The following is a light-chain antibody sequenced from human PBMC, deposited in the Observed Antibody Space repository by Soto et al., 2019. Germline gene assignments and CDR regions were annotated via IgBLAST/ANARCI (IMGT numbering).Light chain of an antibody. CDR1: QDINKN. V-gene: IGKV1-33*01. Sequence: DIQMTQSPSSLSDSVGDRFTITCEASQDINKNLIWYQQKPGKAPKLLIYDASDLETGVPSRFSGSGSGTGFTFTISSLQPEDFATYYCQQYESLPLTFGQGTRLEI. CDR2: DAS. J-gene: IGKJ5*01. CDR3: QQYESLPLT.